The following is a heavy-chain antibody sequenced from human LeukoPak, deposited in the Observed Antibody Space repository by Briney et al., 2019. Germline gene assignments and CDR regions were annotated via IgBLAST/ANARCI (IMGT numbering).Heavy chain of an antibody. CDR1: GFTFRSYD. J-gene: IGHJ4*02. Sequence: GGSLRLSCAASGFTFRSYDMSWVRQAPGKGLEWVSAISGSGGSTYYADSVKGRFTISRDNSRSTLYLQMNSLRPEDTAIYYCAREGYYGSGSPPSLYFDYWGQGTLVTVSS. CDR3: AREGYYGSGSPPSLYFDY. V-gene: IGHV3-23*01. CDR2: ISGSGGST. D-gene: IGHD3-10*01.